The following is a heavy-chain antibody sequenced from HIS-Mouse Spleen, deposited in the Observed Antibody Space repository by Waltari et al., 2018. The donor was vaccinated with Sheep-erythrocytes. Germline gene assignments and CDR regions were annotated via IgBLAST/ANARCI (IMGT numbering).Heavy chain of an antibody. D-gene: IGHD1-26*01. J-gene: IGHJ4*02. Sequence: QVQLVQSGAEVKKPGSSVKVSCKASGGTFSSYAISWVRQAPGQGLEGMGRLIPILSIANYAQKFQGRVTITADKSTSTAYMELSSLRSEDTAVYYCAQTGATTPHFDYWGQGTLVTVSS. CDR3: AQTGATTPHFDY. CDR2: LIPILSIA. V-gene: IGHV1-69*04. CDR1: GGTFSSYA.